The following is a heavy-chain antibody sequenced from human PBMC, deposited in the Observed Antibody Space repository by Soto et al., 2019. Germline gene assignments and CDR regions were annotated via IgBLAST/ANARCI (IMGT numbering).Heavy chain of an antibody. V-gene: IGHV4-39*01. CDR1: GGSISSSSYY. D-gene: IGHD2-2*01. CDR3: ARADRTARPDAYYYYFTMDV. CDR2: IYYSGST. J-gene: IGHJ6*02. Sequence: SETLSLTCTVSGGSISSSSYYWGWIRQPPGKGLEWIGSIYYSGSTYYNPSLKSRVTISVDTSKNQFFLKLSSVTAADTAVYFCARADRTARPDAYYYYFTMDVWGQGTTVTVSS.